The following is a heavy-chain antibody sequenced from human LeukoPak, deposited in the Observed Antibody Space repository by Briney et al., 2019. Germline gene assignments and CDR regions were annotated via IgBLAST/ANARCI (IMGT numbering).Heavy chain of an antibody. D-gene: IGHD5-24*01. Sequence: PGGSLRLSCAASGFTFSSYSMNWVRQPPGKGLEWVSSISSSSSYIYYADSVKGRFTISRDNAKNSLYLQMNSLRAEDTAVYYCARGGEMATIKGVYYFDYWGQGTLVTVSS. J-gene: IGHJ4*02. V-gene: IGHV3-21*01. CDR2: ISSSSSYI. CDR1: GFTFSSYS. CDR3: ARGGEMATIKGVYYFDY.